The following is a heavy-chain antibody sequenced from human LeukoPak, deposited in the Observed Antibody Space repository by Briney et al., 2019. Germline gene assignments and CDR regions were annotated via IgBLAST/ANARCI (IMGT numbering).Heavy chain of an antibody. CDR1: GFTVSSNY. CDR3: AKDGSDSAFDI. J-gene: IGHJ3*02. D-gene: IGHD2-21*02. V-gene: IGHV3-66*01. CDR2: IYSGGSI. Sequence: GGSLRLSCAASGFTVSSNYMHWVRQAPGKGLEWVSVIYSGGSIYHADSVKGRFTVSRDNSKNTLYLQMNSLRAEDTAVYYCAKDGSDSAFDIWGQGTMVTVSS.